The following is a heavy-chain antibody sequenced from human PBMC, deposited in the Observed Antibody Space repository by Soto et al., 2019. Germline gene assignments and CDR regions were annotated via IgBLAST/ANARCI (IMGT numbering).Heavy chain of an antibody. J-gene: IGHJ4*02. CDR3: GRDRIIGTSYSDY. V-gene: IGHV4-4*07. Sequence: SETLSLTCTVSSGSINSFYWAWMRQPAGKGLEWIGRIHSSGTTNYNPSLSSRVTMSVDPSKNQFSLRLTSVTAADTAVYYCGRDRIIGTSYSDYWGQGILVTV. CDR1: SGSINSFY. D-gene: IGHD1-7*01. CDR2: IHSSGTT.